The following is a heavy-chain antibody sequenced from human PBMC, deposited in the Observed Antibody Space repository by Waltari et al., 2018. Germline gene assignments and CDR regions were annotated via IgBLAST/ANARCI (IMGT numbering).Heavy chain of an antibody. CDR2: IITSSSPI. CDR3: ARGRVNGYMDV. J-gene: IGHJ6*03. Sequence: EVQLVESGGGLVQPGGSLRLSCAASGFTFSSYSMNWVRQAPGKGLELISYIITSSSPIYYADSVKGRFTISRDNAKNSLYLQMNSLRAEDTAVYYCARGRVNGYMDVWGKGTTVTVSS. D-gene: IGHD3-10*01. V-gene: IGHV3-48*04. CDR1: GFTFSSYS.